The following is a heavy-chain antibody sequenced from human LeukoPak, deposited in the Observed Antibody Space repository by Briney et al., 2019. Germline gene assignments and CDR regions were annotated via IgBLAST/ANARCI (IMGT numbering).Heavy chain of an antibody. V-gene: IGHV4-34*01. D-gene: IGHD5-12*01. CDR1: GGSFSGYY. CDR3: ARFRYIGSDCLYY. J-gene: IGHJ4*02. CDR2: INPSGST. Sequence: SETLSLTCAVYGGSFSGYYCSCNRQPPRERLEWIREINPSGSTNYNPSLQSPDTISVETSKNQFSLQLSSVTAPPTAVYYCARFRYIGSDCLYYWGAGTPVTASP.